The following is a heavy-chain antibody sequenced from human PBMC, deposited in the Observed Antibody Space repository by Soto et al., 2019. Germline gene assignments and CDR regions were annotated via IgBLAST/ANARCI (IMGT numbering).Heavy chain of an antibody. D-gene: IGHD5-12*01. CDR1: GFTFSSYG. CDR2: ISYDGSNK. J-gene: IGHJ4*02. CDR3: AKDLGDGYNYDVDY. V-gene: IGHV3-30*18. Sequence: QVQLVESGGGVVQPGRSLRLSCAASGFTFSSYGMHWVRQAPGKGLEWVAVISYDGSNKYYADSVKGRFTISRDNSKNTLYLQMNSLRAEDTAVYYCAKDLGDGYNYDVDYWGQGTLVTVSS.